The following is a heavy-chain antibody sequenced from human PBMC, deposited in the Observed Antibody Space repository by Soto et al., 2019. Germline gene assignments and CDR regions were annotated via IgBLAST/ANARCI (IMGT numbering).Heavy chain of an antibody. J-gene: IGHJ6*03. D-gene: IGHD3-3*01. V-gene: IGHV3-15*01. CDR1: GFTFSNAW. Sequence: GGSLRLSCAASGFTFSNAWMSWVRQAPGKGLEWVGRIKSKTDGGTTDYAAPVKGRFTISRDDSKNTLYLQMNSLKTEDTAVYYCTTGPVTIFGVVIHYYYYYMDVWGKGTTVTVSS. CDR2: IKSKTDGGTT. CDR3: TTGPVTIFGVVIHYYYYYMDV.